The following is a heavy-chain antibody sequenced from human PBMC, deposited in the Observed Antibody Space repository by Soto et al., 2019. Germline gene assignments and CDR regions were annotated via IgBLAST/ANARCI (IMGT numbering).Heavy chain of an antibody. D-gene: IGHD6-6*01. V-gene: IGHV3-23*01. CDR3: AKGAGSTAGRGDC. CDR1: GFTFSSYA. Sequence: GWSLRLSCAASGFTFSSYAMSWVRQAPGKGLEWVSGISDSGGSTYYADSVKGRFTISRDNSKNTLYLQMNSLRVEDTAVYSCAKGAGSTAGRGDCWGQGTQVTVSS. CDR2: ISDSGGST. J-gene: IGHJ4*02.